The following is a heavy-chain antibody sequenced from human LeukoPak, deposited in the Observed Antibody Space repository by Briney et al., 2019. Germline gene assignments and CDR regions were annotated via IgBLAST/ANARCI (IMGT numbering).Heavy chain of an antibody. V-gene: IGHV3-23*01. D-gene: IGHD3-22*01. CDR1: GLIFNNYG. CDR2: ISNDGGGT. Sequence: RPGGSLRLSCAASGLIFNNYGLISVRQAPGKGLEWVSAISNDGGGTQYADFVEGRFTISRDNSKNTLFLQMSSLRAEDTALYYCAKGSSGYFADLWGQGTLVTVSS. CDR3: AKGSSGYFADL. J-gene: IGHJ5*02.